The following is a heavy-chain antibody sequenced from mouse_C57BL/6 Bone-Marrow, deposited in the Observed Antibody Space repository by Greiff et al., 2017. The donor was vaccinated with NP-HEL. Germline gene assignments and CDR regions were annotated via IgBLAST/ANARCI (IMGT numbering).Heavy chain of an antibody. CDR2: ISYDGSN. J-gene: IGHJ2*01. CDR1: GYSITSGYY. CDR3: ARDISNYVDY. Sequence: EVQVVESGPGLVKPSQSLSLTCSVTGYSITSGYYWNWIRQFPGNKLEWMGYISYDGSNNYNPSLKNRISITRDTSKNQFFLKLNSVTTEDTATYYCARDISNYVDYWGQGTTLTVSS. V-gene: IGHV3-6*01. D-gene: IGHD1-3*01.